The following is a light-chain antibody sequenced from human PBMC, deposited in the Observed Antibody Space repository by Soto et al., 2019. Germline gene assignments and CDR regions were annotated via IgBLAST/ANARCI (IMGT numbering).Light chain of an antibody. CDR2: DTS. J-gene: IGKJ3*01. Sequence: EIIITQSPATLSVSPGAGATLSCRASQGIGSTLAWYQHKHGQTPRLLIYDTSTRATGVPARFSVIMSGTEGTLTIHSLQPEDGSVYDGQQYNNWPRLFGPGTKGDIK. CDR3: QQYNNWPRL. CDR1: QGIGST. V-gene: IGKV3-15*01.